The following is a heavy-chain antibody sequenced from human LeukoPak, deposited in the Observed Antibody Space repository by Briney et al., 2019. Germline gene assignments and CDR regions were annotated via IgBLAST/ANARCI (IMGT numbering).Heavy chain of an antibody. V-gene: IGHV1-69*13. CDR1: GGTFSSYA. Sequence: SVKVSCKASGGTFSSYAISWERQAPGQGLEWMGGIIPIFGTANYAQKFQGRVTITADESTSTAYMELSSLRSEDTAVYYCARGWSRDGYNYFDYWGQGTLVTVSS. CDR2: IIPIFGTA. CDR3: ARGWSRDGYNYFDY. D-gene: IGHD5-24*01. J-gene: IGHJ4*02.